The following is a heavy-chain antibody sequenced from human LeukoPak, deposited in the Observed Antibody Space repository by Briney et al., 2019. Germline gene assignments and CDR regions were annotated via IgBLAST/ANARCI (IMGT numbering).Heavy chain of an antibody. V-gene: IGHV3-30*18. CDR3: AKDRHTVTTFDY. CDR2: ISYDGRNE. CDR1: GFTFSSFG. J-gene: IGHJ4*02. Sequence: PGRSLRLSCAASGFTFSSFGMHWVRQAPGKGLEWVAVISYDGRNEYYADSVKGRFTIPRDNSKNTVYLQMNSLRPEDTAVYYCAKDRHTVTTFDYWGQGTLVTVSS. D-gene: IGHD4-11*01.